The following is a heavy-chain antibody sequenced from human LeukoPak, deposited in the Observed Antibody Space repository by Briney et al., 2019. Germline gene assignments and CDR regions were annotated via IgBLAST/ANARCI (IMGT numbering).Heavy chain of an antibody. Sequence: GGSLRLSCAASGFTVSSYGMYWVRQAPGKGLEWVAFIRYDGSNKYYADSVKGRFTVSRDNSKNTLYLQMNSLRAEDTAVYYCARDFWSGYQGDYWGQGTLVTVSS. D-gene: IGHD3-3*01. J-gene: IGHJ4*02. CDR3: ARDFWSGYQGDY. CDR2: IRYDGSNK. CDR1: GFTVSSYG. V-gene: IGHV3-30*02.